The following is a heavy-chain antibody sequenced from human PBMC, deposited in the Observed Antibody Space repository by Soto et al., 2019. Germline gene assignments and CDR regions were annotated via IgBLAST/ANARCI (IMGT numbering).Heavy chain of an antibody. CDR2: IIPIFGTA. V-gene: IGHV1-69*13. Sequence: GASVKVSCKASGGTFSSYAISWVRQAPGQGLEWMGGIIPIFGTANYAQTFQGRVTITADESTSTAYMELSSLRSEDTAVYSCARAPLTGKRGYSYGANFYHFDYWGRGTLVTVSS. J-gene: IGHJ4*02. CDR1: GGTFSSYA. D-gene: IGHD5-18*01. CDR3: ARAPLTGKRGYSYGANFYHFDY.